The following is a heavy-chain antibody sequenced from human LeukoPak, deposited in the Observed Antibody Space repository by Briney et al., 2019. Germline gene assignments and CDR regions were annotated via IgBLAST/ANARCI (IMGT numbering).Heavy chain of an antibody. CDR1: GFTFSDYY. CDR3: ARVLSYGSEYYFDY. CDR2: ISSSGSTI. V-gene: IGHV3-11*01. D-gene: IGHD5-18*01. Sequence: GGSLRLSCAASGFTFSDYYMSWIRQAPGKGLEWVSSISSSGSTIYYADSVKGRFTISRDNAKNSLYLQMNSLRAEDTAVYYCARVLSYGSEYYFDYWGQGTLVTVSS. J-gene: IGHJ4*02.